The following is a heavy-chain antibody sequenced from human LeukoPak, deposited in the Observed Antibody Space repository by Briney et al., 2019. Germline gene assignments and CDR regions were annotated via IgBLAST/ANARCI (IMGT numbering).Heavy chain of an antibody. CDR2: ISSSSSTI. CDR3: ARNSGIYSNP. J-gene: IGHJ5*02. D-gene: IGHD1-26*01. CDR1: GFTFSSYS. V-gene: IGHV3-48*04. Sequence: GGSLRLSCAASGFTFSSYSMNWVRQAPGKGLEWVSYISSSSSTIYYADSVKGRFTISRDNAKNSLYLQMNSLRAEDTAVYYCARNSGIYSNPWGQGTLVTVSS.